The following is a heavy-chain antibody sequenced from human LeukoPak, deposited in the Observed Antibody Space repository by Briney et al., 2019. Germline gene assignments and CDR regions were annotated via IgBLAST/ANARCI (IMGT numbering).Heavy chain of an antibody. CDR2: ISRRSSTI. Sequence: GGSLRLSCAASGFTFSRYRMNWVRQAPGKGLEWVPFISRRSSTIYYADSVKGRFTISRDNAKNSLYLQINSLRDEDTAVYYCGRDEDDFGYYYMDVWGKGTTVTVSS. CDR3: GRDEDDFGYYYMDV. J-gene: IGHJ6*03. D-gene: IGHD3-3*01. V-gene: IGHV3-48*02. CDR1: GFTFSRYR.